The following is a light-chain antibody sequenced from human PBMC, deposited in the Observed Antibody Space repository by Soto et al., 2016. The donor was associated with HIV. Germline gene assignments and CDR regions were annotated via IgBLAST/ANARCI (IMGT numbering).Light chain of an antibody. CDR2: DDS. CDR1: NIGSKS. Sequence: SYVLTQPPSVSVAPGKTARITCGGNNIGSKSVSWYQQKPGQAPVLVVYDDSDRPSGIPDRFSGSNSGNTATLTISRVEAGSEADYYCQVWDVSSDHVVFGGGTKLTVL. V-gene: IGLV3-21*03. CDR3: QVWDVSSDHVV. J-gene: IGLJ2*01.